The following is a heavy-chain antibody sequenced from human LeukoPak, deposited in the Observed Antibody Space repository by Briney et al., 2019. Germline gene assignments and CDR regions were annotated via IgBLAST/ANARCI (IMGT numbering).Heavy chain of an antibody. V-gene: IGHV4-34*01. CDR2: INHSGST. J-gene: IGHJ4*02. CDR1: GGSFSGYY. CDR3: ARGDSSGWHIDY. Sequence: SETLSLTCAVYGGSFSGYYWSWIRQPPGKGLEWIGEINHSGSTNYNPSLKSRVTISVDTSKNQFSLKLSSVPAADTAVYYCARGDSSGWHIDYWGQGTLVTVSS. D-gene: IGHD3-22*01.